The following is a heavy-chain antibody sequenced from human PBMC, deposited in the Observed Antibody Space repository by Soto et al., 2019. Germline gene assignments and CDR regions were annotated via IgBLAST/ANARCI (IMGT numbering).Heavy chain of an antibody. Sequence: PGGSLRLSCAASGFIFSNAWMKWVRQAPGKGLEWVGRIKSKTNGETTDYAAPVKGRFIISRDDSKNTLYLQMNSLETEDTAVYYCTTHYYGSGSYYYYYGMDVWGQGTTVTVSS. CDR1: GFIFSNAW. V-gene: IGHV3-15*07. J-gene: IGHJ6*02. CDR2: IKSKTNGETT. D-gene: IGHD3-10*01. CDR3: TTHYYGSGSYYYYYGMDV.